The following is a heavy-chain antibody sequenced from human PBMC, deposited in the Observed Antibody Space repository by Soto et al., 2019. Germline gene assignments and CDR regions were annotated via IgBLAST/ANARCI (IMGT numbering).Heavy chain of an antibody. CDR3: ARDLSARYPRSRFFDY. V-gene: IGHV3-33*01. CDR1: GFTFSSYG. Sequence: PGGSLRLSCAASGFTFSSYGMHWVRQAPGKGLEWVAVIWYDGSNKYYADSVKGRFTISRDNSKNTLYLQMNSLRAEDTAVYYCARDLSARYPRSRFFDYRGQGTLVTVSS. CDR2: IWYDGSNK. D-gene: IGHD2-2*02. J-gene: IGHJ4*02.